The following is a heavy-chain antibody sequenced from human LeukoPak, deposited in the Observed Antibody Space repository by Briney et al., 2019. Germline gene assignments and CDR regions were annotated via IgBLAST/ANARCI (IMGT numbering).Heavy chain of an antibody. D-gene: IGHD6-13*01. V-gene: IGHV5-51*01. CDR2: IYPDDSNT. J-gene: IGHJ6*03. Sequence: GESLKISCQGSGYNFPIYWTGWVRQMPGQGLEWMGIIYPDDSNTIYGPSFQGQVTISADKSINTAYLEWSSLKASDTAIYYCARQEAAGKYYYYYMDVWGKGTTVTVSS. CDR3: ARQEAAGKYYYYYMDV. CDR1: GYNFPIYW.